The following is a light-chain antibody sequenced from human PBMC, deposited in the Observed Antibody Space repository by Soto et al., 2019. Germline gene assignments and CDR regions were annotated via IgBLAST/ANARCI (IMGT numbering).Light chain of an antibody. J-gene: IGKJ1*01. CDR2: EAF. CDR1: QSISSW. V-gene: IGKV1-5*03. Sequence: DIQMTQSPSTLSASVGDRVTITCRASQSISSWLAWYQQKPRKAPKLLIYEAFSSEIGVPPRFSDSGFGTELSRTLRRLQPEDSAPYDCKYITEHSTFGKGTRLKI. CDR3: KYITEHST.